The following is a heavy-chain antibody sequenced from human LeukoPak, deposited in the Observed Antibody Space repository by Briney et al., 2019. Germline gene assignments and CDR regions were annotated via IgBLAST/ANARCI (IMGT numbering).Heavy chain of an antibody. CDR2: IYTSGST. CDR3: AREGSGWYRSYFYYYMDV. J-gene: IGHJ6*03. Sequence: SETLSLTCTVSGGSISSYYWSWIRQPAGKGLEWIGRIYTSGSTNYNPSLTSRVTMSVDTSKNQFSLELSSVTAADTAVYYCAREGSGWYRSYFYYYMDVWGKGTTVTVSS. D-gene: IGHD6-19*01. CDR1: GGSISSYY. V-gene: IGHV4-4*07.